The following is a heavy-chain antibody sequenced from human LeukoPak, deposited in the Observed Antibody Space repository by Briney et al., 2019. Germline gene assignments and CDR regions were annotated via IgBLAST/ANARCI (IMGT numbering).Heavy chain of an antibody. CDR2: ILYDGTNQ. D-gene: IGHD4-17*01. Sequence: GGSLRLSCAASGFTFNSYGMHWVRQAPGKGLEWVAVILYDGTNQYYADSVKGRFTISRDNSRNTLYLQMNSLKVEDTAVYYCARDFRDYRDYVAYFDSWDQGTLVTVSS. CDR3: ARDFRDYRDYVAYFDS. V-gene: IGHV3-30*03. J-gene: IGHJ4*02. CDR1: GFTFNSYG.